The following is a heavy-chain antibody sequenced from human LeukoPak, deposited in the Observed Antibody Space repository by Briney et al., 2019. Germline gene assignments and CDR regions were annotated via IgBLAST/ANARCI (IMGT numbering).Heavy chain of an antibody. CDR2: IIPIFGTA. J-gene: IGHJ5*02. CDR3: ARDLGIVVVPAAHNWFDP. D-gene: IGHD2-2*03. Sequence: GSSVKVSCKASGGTFSSYAISWVRQAPGQGLEWMGGIIPIFGTANYAQKFQGRVTITADESTSTAYMELSSLRSEDTAVYYCARDLGIVVVPAAHNWFDPWGQGTLVTVSS. V-gene: IGHV1-69*01. CDR1: GGTFSSYA.